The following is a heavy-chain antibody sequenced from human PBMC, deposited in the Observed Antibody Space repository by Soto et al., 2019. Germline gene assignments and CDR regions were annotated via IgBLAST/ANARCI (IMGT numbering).Heavy chain of an antibody. CDR3: ARLSGDHSAFFSYGMDA. J-gene: IGHJ6*02. Sequence: GSLRLSCAASGFTFDTYWKNWVRQAPGKGPEWLSGINSDGTISTYADSVKGGFTISSDNARNTLSLQMNSMRADDTAVYYCARLSGDHSAFFSYGMDAWGQGTTVTVSS. CDR1: GFTFDTYW. D-gene: IGHD2-21*01. CDR2: INSDGTIS. V-gene: IGHV3-74*03.